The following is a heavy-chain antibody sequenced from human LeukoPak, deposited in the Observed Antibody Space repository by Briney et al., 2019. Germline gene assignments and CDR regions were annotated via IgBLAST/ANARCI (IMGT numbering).Heavy chain of an antibody. V-gene: IGHV3-49*04. Sequence: GGSLRLSCAASGFTFSDFDMNWVRQAPGKGLEWVGFIRSKTYGGTTEYVASVRNRFTDYRDDPISIAYLQVNSRKTEDTGVYYCASDSQWAFDMWGQGTVVTVSS. CDR2: IRSKTYGGTT. D-gene: IGHD6-19*01. J-gene: IGHJ3*02. CDR1: GFTFSDFD. CDR3: ASDSQWAFDM.